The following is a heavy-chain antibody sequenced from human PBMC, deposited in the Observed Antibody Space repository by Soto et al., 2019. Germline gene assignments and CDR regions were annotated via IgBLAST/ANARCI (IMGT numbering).Heavy chain of an antibody. D-gene: IGHD4-17*01. V-gene: IGHV1-69*06. CDR1: GGTFSSYA. CDR3: ARTGIRTTVNTNYYYYYGMDV. Sequence: QVQLVQSGAEVKKPGSSVKVSCKASGGTFSSYAISWVRQAPGQGLEWMGGIIPIFGTANYAQKFQGRVTITAAKSTSTDYIVQRSLRSEDTAVYYCARTGIRTTVNTNYYYYYGMDVCGQGTTVTVSS. J-gene: IGHJ6*02. CDR2: IIPIFGTA.